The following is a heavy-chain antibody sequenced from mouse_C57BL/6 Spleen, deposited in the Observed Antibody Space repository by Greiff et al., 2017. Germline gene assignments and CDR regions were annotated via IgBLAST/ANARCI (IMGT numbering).Heavy chain of an antibody. V-gene: IGHV5-6*01. J-gene: IGHJ3*01. D-gene: IGHD2-4*01. CDR2: ISSGGSYT. Sequence: EVQGVESGGDLVKPGGSLKLSCAASGFTFSSYGMSWVRQTPDKRLEWVATISSGGSYTYYPDSVKGRFTISRDNAKNTLYLQMSSLKSEDTAMYYCARGYDYEGGFAYWGQGTLVTVSA. CDR1: GFTFSSYG. CDR3: ARGYDYEGGFAY.